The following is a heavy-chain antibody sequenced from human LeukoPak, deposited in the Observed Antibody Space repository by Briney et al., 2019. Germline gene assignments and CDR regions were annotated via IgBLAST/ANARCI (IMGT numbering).Heavy chain of an antibody. D-gene: IGHD3-22*01. CDR1: ESTFSSYA. J-gene: IGHJ4*02. V-gene: IGHV3-23*01. CDR3: AKDDGTYYYDSSGYYPFDY. CDR2: ISGSGGST. Sequence: PGGSLRLSCAASESTFSSYAMSWVRQAPGKGLEWVSAISGSGGSTYYADSVKGRFTISRDNSKNTLYLQMNSLRAEDTAVYYCAKDDGTYYYDSSGYYPFDYWGQGTLVTVSS.